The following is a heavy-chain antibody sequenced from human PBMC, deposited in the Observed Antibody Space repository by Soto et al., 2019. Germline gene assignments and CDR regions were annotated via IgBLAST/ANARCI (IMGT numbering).Heavy chain of an antibody. V-gene: IGHV1-2*02. CDR3: ARREQWLENFDF. D-gene: IGHD6-19*01. CDR2: INPNSGDS. CDR1: GYTFTGYY. Sequence: GASVKVSCKTSGYTFTGYYIHRIRQAPGQGLEWMGWINPNSGDSHYSQEFQGRVTMTSDTSITTAYMQVTRLRSDDTAVYYCARREQWLENFDFWGQGTLVTVSS. J-gene: IGHJ4*02.